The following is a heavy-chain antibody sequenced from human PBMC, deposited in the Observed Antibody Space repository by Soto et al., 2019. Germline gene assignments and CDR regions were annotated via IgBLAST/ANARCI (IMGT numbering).Heavy chain of an antibody. V-gene: IGHV4-31*11. D-gene: IGHD3-10*01. CDR3: ARSPPRGSDY. CDR1: GGYISSGGYY. CDR2: ISYTGTT. J-gene: IGHJ4*02. Sequence: QVQLQESGPGLVKPSETLSLTCAVSGGYISSGGYYWTWIRQSGKGLEWIGYISYTGTTYYSPSLQSRVTISLDTSKNQFSLTLISVTAADTAVYFCARSPPRGSDYWGQGILVTVAS.